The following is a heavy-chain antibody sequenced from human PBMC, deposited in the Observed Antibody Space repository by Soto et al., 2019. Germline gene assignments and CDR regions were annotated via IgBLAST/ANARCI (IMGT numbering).Heavy chain of an antibody. Sequence: GESLKISCKGSGYSFTSYWISWVRQMPGKGLEWMGRIDPSDSYTNYSPSFQGHVTISADKSISTAYLQWSSLKASDTAMYYCARHGGSGWSYCYYYGMDVWGQGTTVTVSS. CDR2: IDPSDSYT. CDR3: ARHGGSGWSYCYYYGMDV. D-gene: IGHD6-19*01. J-gene: IGHJ6*02. V-gene: IGHV5-10-1*01. CDR1: GYSFTSYW.